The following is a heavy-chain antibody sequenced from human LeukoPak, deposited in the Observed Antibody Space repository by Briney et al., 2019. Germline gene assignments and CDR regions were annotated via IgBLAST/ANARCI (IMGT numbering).Heavy chain of an antibody. V-gene: IGHV3-74*01. CDR3: ARDRGSSGWYYFDY. Sequence: GGSLRLSCAASGFTFSSYWMHWVRQAPGKGLVWVSRINSDGSSTSYADSVKGRFTISRDNAKNTLYLQVNSLRAEDTAVYYCARDRGSSGWYYFDYWGQGTLVTVSS. CDR1: GFTFSSYW. D-gene: IGHD6-19*01. CDR2: INSDGSST. J-gene: IGHJ4*02.